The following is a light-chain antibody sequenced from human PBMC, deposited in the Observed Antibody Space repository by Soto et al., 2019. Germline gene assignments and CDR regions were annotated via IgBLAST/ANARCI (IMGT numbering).Light chain of an antibody. CDR3: QQSGVSFY. CDR2: GAS. J-gene: IGKJ3*01. CDR1: QRVTSSY. Sequence: EIVLTQSPGTLSLSPGERATLSCSASQRVTSSYVAWCQQRPGHAPRLLSYGASNRASCIPERFSGGGSGPDFTRHISRLEHEDFEVSSCQQSGVSFYFGSGT. V-gene: IGKV3-20*01.